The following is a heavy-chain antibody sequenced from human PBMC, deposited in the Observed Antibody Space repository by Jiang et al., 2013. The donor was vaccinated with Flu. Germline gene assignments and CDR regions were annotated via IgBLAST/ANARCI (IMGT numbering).Heavy chain of an antibody. D-gene: IGHD6-6*01. V-gene: IGHV3-11*03. CDR2: ITDDGVDA. CDR3: ARILAARGAQDV. Sequence: GSLRLSCTGSGFTFNDFYISWIRQAPGKGLEWVSYITDDGVDAVYADSVKGRFTISRDSAKNSVFLQMNSLRVEDTAVYYCARILAARGAQDVWGKGTTVNVSS. CDR1: GFTFNDFY. J-gene: IGHJ6*04.